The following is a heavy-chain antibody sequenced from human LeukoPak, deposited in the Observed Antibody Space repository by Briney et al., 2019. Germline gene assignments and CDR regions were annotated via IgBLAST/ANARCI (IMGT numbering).Heavy chain of an antibody. CDR2: IYYSGST. CDR3: ARAVGDFWSGYSAFDI. D-gene: IGHD3-3*01. Sequence: SQTLSLTCTVSGGSISSGDYYRSWIRQPPGKGLEWIGYIYYSGSTYYNPSLESRVTISVDTSKNQFPLKLSSVTAADTAVYYCARAVGDFWSGYSAFDIWGQGTMVTVSS. V-gene: IGHV4-30-4*08. CDR1: GGSISSGDYY. J-gene: IGHJ3*02.